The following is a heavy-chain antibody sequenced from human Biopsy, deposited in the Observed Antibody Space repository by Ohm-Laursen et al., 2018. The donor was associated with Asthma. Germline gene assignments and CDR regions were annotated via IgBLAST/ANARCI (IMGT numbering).Heavy chain of an antibody. CDR2: IYWDDDK. CDR1: GFSLKTDPVG. CDR3: AHTVSSRYDY. J-gene: IGHJ4*01. Sequence: TQTLTLTYTFSGFSLKTDPVGVGWIRQAPGKALEWLAVIYWDDDKRYSPSLRGRLTITTDTSKRQVLLALTNVDPVDTATYFCAHTVSSRYDYWGQGTRVSVSS. V-gene: IGHV2-5*02. D-gene: IGHD6-6*01.